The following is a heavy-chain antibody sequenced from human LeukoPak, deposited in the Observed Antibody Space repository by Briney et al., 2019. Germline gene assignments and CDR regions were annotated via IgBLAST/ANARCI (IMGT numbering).Heavy chain of an antibody. D-gene: IGHD3-3*01. CDR3: AREVFGVDYYYYMDV. J-gene: IGHJ6*03. V-gene: IGHV4-59*01. Sequence: SETLSLTCTVSGGSMTNYFWTWIRQPPGKGLEGMGYVFYSGTTNYNPSLQSRVTISVDTSKNQISLNLRSVTAADTAVYYCAREVFGVDYYYYMDVWGKGTSVIVSS. CDR1: GGSMTNYF. CDR2: VFYSGTT.